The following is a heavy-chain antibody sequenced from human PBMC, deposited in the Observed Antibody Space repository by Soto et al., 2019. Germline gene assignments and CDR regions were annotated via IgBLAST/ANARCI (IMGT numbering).Heavy chain of an antibody. V-gene: IGHV3-9*01. Sequence: HHGGSLRLSCVASGFTVEYYSLHWVRQVPGKGLEWVAGISGNSGSSGYADSVRGRFTVSRDNAKNSLFLQMSSLSPEDTALYYCTKRRSARPGFDAFDLWGQGTMVTVSS. CDR1: GFTVEYYS. D-gene: IGHD3-10*01. J-gene: IGHJ3*01. CDR3: TKRRSARPGFDAFDL. CDR2: ISGNSGSS.